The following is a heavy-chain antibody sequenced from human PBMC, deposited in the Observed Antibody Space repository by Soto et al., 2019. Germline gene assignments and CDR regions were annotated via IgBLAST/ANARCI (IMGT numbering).Heavy chain of an antibody. CDR2: MSYDGGNK. V-gene: IGHV3-30-3*01. CDR1: GFSFSRYP. D-gene: IGHD3-22*01. CDR3: ARDRYYFDSSGYYYGNYYGMDV. Sequence: QVQLVESGGGVVQPGRSLRLSCAASGFSFSRYPMHWVRQAPGKALEWVAVMSYDGGNKYYADSVKGRFTISRDNSKSTLYLQMNSLRAEDTAVYYCARDRYYFDSSGYYYGNYYGMDVWGQGTTVTVSS. J-gene: IGHJ6*02.